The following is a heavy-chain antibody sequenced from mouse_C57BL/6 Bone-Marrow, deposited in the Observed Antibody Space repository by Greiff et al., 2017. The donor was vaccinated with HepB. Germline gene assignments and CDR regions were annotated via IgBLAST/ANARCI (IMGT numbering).Heavy chain of an antibody. CDR3: ARGGFSYYAMDY. CDR1: GYSITSGYD. V-gene: IGHV3-1*01. J-gene: IGHJ4*01. CDR2: ISYSGST. Sequence: DVKLQESGPGMVKPSQSLSLTCTVTGYSITSGYDWHWIRHFPGNKLEWMGYISYSGSTNYNPSLKSRISITHDTSKNHFFLKLNSVTTEDTATYYCARGGFSYYAMDYWGQGTSVTVSS.